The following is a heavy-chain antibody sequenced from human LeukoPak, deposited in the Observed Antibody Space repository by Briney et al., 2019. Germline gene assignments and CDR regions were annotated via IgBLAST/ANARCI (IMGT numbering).Heavy chain of an antibody. CDR1: GFTFSSHV. CDR2: IAASDGTT. V-gene: IGHV3-23*01. CDR3: AKRGVVIRVILVGFHKEAYYFDS. D-gene: IGHD3-22*01. Sequence: PGGSLRLSCAASGFTFSSHVMVWVRQAPGKGLEWVSTIAASDGTTHYADSVQGRFTISRDNSRATLSLQMNSLRAEDTAVYFCAKRGVVIRVILVGFHKEAYYFDSWGQGALVTVSS. J-gene: IGHJ4*02.